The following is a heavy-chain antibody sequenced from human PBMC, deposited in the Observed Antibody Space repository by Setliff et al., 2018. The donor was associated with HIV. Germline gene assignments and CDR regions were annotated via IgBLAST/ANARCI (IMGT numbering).Heavy chain of an antibody. V-gene: IGHV2-5*01. CDR1: GFSLSTSGVG. J-gene: IGHJ4*02. CDR2: IYWNDHK. Sequence: SGPTLVNPTQTLTLTCTFSGFSLSTSGVGVGWIRQPPGKALEWLAVIYWNDHKYYSPSLRSRLTVTRDASKNQVVLTVTNVAPVDTATYFCAHTPVSCDQYFFDYWGQGTLVTVSS. CDR3: AHTPVSCDQYFFDY. D-gene: IGHD2-21*01.